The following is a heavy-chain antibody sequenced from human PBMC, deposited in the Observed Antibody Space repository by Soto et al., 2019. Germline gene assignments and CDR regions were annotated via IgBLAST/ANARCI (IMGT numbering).Heavy chain of an antibody. CDR2: ISGSGGST. Sequence: EVQLLESGGGLVQPGGSLRLSCAASGFTFSSYAMSWVRQAPGKGLEWVSIISGSGGSTFYADSVKGRFTISRDNSKNTLYLQMNSLTAEDTAVYYCAKRFVNGEVDYWGQGTLVTVSS. CDR3: AKRFVNGEVDY. J-gene: IGHJ4*02. CDR1: GFTFSSYA. D-gene: IGHD3-10*01. V-gene: IGHV3-23*01.